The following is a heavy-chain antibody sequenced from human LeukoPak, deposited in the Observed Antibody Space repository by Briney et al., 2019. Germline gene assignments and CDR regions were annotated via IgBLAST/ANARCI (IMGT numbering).Heavy chain of an antibody. CDR3: ARRTIFGVANQETFDY. CDR2: IIPIFGTA. D-gene: IGHD3-3*01. CDR1: GGTFSSYA. J-gene: IGHJ4*02. V-gene: IGHV1-69*13. Sequence: SVKVSCKASGGTFSSYAISWVRQAPGQGLEWMGGIIPIFGTANYAQKFQGRVTITADESTSTAYMELSCLRSEDTAVYYCARRTIFGVANQETFDYWGQGTLVTVSS.